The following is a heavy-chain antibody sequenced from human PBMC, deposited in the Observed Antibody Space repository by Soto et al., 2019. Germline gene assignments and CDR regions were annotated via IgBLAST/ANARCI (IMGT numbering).Heavy chain of an antibody. Sequence: QVQLVQSGAEVKKPGSSVKVSCKASGGTFSSYNMHWVRQAPGKGLEWVAVISFDGSNKYNADSVMGRFTISRDNSENTLYLQMNSLRAEDTAVYYCAKGLGQFYYYYGMDIWGQGTTVTVSS. V-gene: IGHV3-30*18. CDR3: AKGLGQFYYYYGMDI. J-gene: IGHJ6*02. D-gene: IGHD7-27*01. CDR1: GGTFSSYN. CDR2: ISFDGSNK.